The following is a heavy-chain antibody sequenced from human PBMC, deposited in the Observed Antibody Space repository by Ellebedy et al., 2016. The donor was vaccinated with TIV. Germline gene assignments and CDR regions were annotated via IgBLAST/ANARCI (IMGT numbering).Heavy chain of an antibody. Sequence: MPSETLSLTCTVSGASLSNLFWSWIRQTPGKGLEWIGYIYYNGLTNSSPSLRSRVTISIGPSKNQFSLNLTSVTAADTAVYYCASHYSASGWRSYFDSWGQGTPVTVSS. CDR2: IYYNGLT. J-gene: IGHJ4*02. V-gene: IGHV4-59*11. CDR3: ASHYSASGWRSYFDS. CDR1: GASLSNLF. D-gene: IGHD6-19*01.